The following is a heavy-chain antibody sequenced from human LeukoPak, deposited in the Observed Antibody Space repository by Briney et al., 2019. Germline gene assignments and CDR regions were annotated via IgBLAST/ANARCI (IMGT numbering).Heavy chain of an antibody. CDR1: GFSFSRYG. CDR2: ILFDGSNE. D-gene: IGHD1-1*01. J-gene: IGHJ5*02. Sequence: PGGSLRLSCAASGFSFSRYGMHWVRQAPGKGLEWVALILFDGSNEYYADSVKGRFTISRDNSKNTLYLQMNSLRTEDTALYYCARDGTLFGFDPWGQGTLVSVSS. V-gene: IGHV3-33*01. CDR3: ARDGTLFGFDP.